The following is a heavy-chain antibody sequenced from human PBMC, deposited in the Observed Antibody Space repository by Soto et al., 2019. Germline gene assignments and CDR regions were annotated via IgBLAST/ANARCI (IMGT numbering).Heavy chain of an antibody. Sequence: ASVKVSCKVSGYTLTELSMHWVRQAPGKGLEWMGGFDPEDGETIYAQKFQGRVTMTEDTSTDTAYMELSSLRSEDTAVYYCATDRFNCSSTSCSLNDYWGQGTLVTVSS. CDR3: ATDRFNCSSTSCSLNDY. J-gene: IGHJ4*02. V-gene: IGHV1-24*01. CDR1: GYTLTELS. CDR2: FDPEDGET. D-gene: IGHD2-2*01.